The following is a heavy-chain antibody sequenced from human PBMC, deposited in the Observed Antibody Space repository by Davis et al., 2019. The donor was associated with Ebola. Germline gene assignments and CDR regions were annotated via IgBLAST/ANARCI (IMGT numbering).Heavy chain of an antibody. CDR1: GYSFTSYW. V-gene: IGHV5-51*01. CDR3: ARRNYYDSSGYYHFDY. J-gene: IGHJ4*02. CDR2: IYPGDSDT. Sequence: GASLKISCKGSGYSFTSYWIGWVRQMPGKGLEWMGIIYPGDSDTRYSPSFQGQVTISADKSISTAYLQWSSLKASDTAMYYCARRNYYDSSGYYHFDYWGQGTLVTVSS. D-gene: IGHD3-22*01.